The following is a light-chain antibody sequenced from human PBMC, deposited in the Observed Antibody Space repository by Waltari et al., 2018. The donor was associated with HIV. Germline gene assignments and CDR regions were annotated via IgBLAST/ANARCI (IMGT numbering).Light chain of an antibody. J-gene: IGLJ3*02. CDR1: SSDVGSYNL. V-gene: IGLV2-23*02. CDR2: EVR. Sequence: QSALTQPASVSGSPGQSITISCTGTSSDVGSYNLVSWYQQHPGKAPKLMIYEVRKRTSGISERVSASRSGNTASLTITGLQPEDEADYYCSAWDSSLSAWVFGGGTKLTVL. CDR3: SAWDSSLSAWV.